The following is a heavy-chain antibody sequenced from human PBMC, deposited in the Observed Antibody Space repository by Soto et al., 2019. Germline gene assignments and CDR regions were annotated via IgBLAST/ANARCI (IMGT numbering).Heavy chain of an antibody. J-gene: IGHJ6*02. V-gene: IGHV4-31*03. Sequence: SETLSLTCTVSGGSISSGGYYWSWIRQHPGKGLEWIGYIYYSGSTYYNPSLKSRVTISVDTSKNQFSLKLSSVTAADTAVYYCARHQVDCSGGSGYPDTKYYYYGMDVWGQGTTVTVSS. D-gene: IGHD2-15*01. CDR1: GGSISSGGYY. CDR2: IYYSGST. CDR3: ARHQVDCSGGSGYPDTKYYYYGMDV.